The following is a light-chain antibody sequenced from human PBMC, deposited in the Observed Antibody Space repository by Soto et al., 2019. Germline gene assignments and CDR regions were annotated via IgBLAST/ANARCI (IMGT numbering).Light chain of an antibody. Sequence: EIVLTQSPGTLSLSPGERATLSCRASPSVSGSNLAWYQQKPGQAPRLLIYGASSRATGIPDRFSGSGSGTDFTLTISRLEPEDFAVYYCQQYGSSLLTFGGGTKVDIK. V-gene: IGKV3-20*01. CDR3: QQYGSSLLT. J-gene: IGKJ4*01. CDR1: PSVSGSN. CDR2: GAS.